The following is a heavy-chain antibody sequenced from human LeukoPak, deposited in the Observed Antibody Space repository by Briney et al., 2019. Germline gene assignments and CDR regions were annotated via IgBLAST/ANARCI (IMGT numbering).Heavy chain of an antibody. CDR2: ISGSGDNT. J-gene: IGHJ5*02. V-gene: IGHV3-23*01. D-gene: IGHD6-13*01. CDR3: AKASLGQLARYNWFDP. CDR1: GFTFSSSA. Sequence: PGGSLRLSCAASGFTFSSSAMTWVRLAPGRGLEWVSAISGSGDNTYNADSVTGRFTISRDNSKKTLYLQMNSLRAEDTAVYYCAKASLGQLARYNWFDPWGQGTLVTVSS.